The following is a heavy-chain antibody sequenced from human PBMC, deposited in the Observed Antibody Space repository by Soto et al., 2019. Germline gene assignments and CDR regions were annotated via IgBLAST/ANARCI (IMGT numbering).Heavy chain of an antibody. J-gene: IGHJ4*02. CDR3: ARGGHVVVVTAALDY. CDR2: VNPSGGHT. Sequence: QVQLMQSGAEVKKPGASVKVSCKASGDTFSDYYIHWVRQAPGQGLEWMGTVNPSGGHTTYSQHFLGKGTXPXXXSXSTLHMELTSLTSEDTAVYYCARGGHVVVVTAALDYWGQGTLVTVSS. V-gene: IGHV1-46*01. D-gene: IGHD2-21*02. CDR1: GDTFSDYY.